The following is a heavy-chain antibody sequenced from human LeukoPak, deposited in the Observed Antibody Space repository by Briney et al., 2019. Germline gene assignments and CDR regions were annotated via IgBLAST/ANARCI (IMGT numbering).Heavy chain of an antibody. CDR2: ISAYNGNT. V-gene: IGHV1-18*01. Sequence: ASVKVSCKASGYTFTSYDFNWVRQAPGQGLEWMGWISAYNGNTNYAQKLQGRVTMTTDTSTSTAYMELRSLRSDDTAVYYCARDSRIFGMDVWGQGTTVTVSS. J-gene: IGHJ6*02. CDR1: GYTFTSYD. D-gene: IGHD2-15*01. CDR3: ARDSRIFGMDV.